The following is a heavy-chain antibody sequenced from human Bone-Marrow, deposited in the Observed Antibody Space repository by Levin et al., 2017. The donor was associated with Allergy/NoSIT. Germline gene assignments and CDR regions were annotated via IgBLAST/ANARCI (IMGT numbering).Heavy chain of an antibody. CDR3: ARRPAYSSSSGLDYFDP. CDR2: IYPADSDT. CDR1: GYRFATDW. Sequence: GESLKISCKASGYRFATDWIGWVRQKPGKGLEWMGIIYPADSDTRYSPSFQGQVTISADKSITTAFLQWSSLKASDTAMDYCARRPAYSSSSGLDYFDPWGQGTLVTVSS. J-gene: IGHJ5*02. D-gene: IGHD6-6*01. V-gene: IGHV5-51*01.